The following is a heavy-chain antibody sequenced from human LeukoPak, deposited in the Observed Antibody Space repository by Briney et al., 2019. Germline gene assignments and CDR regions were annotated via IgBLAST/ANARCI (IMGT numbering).Heavy chain of an antibody. CDR3: AKGNGYSYGRYYFDY. D-gene: IGHD5-18*01. J-gene: IGHJ4*02. CDR1: GFTFNSYA. Sequence: PGGSLRLSCAASGFTFNSYAMGWVRQAPGKGLEWVSAITASGGNTYYADSVKGRFTISRDNSKNTLYLQVNSLRAEDTAVYHCAKGNGYSYGRYYFDYWGQGTLVTVSS. V-gene: IGHV3-23*01. CDR2: ITASGGNT.